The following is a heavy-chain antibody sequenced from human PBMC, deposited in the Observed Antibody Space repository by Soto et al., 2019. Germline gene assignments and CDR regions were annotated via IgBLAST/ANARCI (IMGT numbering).Heavy chain of an antibody. CDR2: IWYDGGEK. CDR3: ARYVSSRYNKWIEP. Sequence: QVQLVESGGGVVQPGGSLRLSCAASGFTFSSYGMHWVRQAPGKGLEWVAVIWYDGGEKYYADSVKGRFTISRDNSKNTLSLQMTPLSAEDTAVYYCARYVSSRYNKWIEPWGQGTLVTVSS. D-gene: IGHD6-13*01. J-gene: IGHJ5*02. CDR1: GFTFSSYG. V-gene: IGHV3-33*01.